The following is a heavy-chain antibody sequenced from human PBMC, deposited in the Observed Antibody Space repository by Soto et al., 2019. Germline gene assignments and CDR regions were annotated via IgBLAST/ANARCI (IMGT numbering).Heavy chain of an antibody. D-gene: IGHD2-15*01. V-gene: IGHV3-30-3*01. J-gene: IGHJ5*02. Sequence: QVQLVESGGGVIQPGRSLRLSCAASRFTFSSYAMHWVRQAPGKGLEWVALISYDGSNKYYADSVKGRFTISRDNSKNTLYLQMNSLRAEDTAVYYCARGGIVVVVADHNWFDPWGQGTLVTVSS. CDR3: ARGGIVVVVADHNWFDP. CDR2: ISYDGSNK. CDR1: RFTFSSYA.